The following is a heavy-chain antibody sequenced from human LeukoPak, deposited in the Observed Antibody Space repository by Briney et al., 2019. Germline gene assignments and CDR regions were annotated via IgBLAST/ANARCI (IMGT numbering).Heavy chain of an antibody. Sequence: GGSLRLSCAASGFIFSSYAMSWVRQAPGKGLEWVSAISRGGGSTYHADSVKGRFTISRDNSKNTLYLQMTSLRADDTAVYYCAKDLRDGDYWGQGTLVTVSS. J-gene: IGHJ4*02. CDR2: ISRGGGST. V-gene: IGHV3-23*01. CDR3: AKDLRDGDY. D-gene: IGHD3-9*01. CDR1: GFIFSSYA.